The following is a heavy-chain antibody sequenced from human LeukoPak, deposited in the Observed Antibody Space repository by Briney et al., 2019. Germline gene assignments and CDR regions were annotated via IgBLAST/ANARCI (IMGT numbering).Heavy chain of an antibody. J-gene: IGHJ4*02. CDR1: GFTFSSYA. CDR2: ISYDGSNK. D-gene: IGHD3-22*01. Sequence: SLRLSCAASGFTFSSYAMHWVRQAPGKGLEWVAVISYDGSNKYYADSVKGRFTISRDNSKNTLYLQMNSLRAEDTAVYYCAKDSDSSGPLRYWGQGTLVTVSS. CDR3: AKDSDSSGPLRY. V-gene: IGHV3-30*04.